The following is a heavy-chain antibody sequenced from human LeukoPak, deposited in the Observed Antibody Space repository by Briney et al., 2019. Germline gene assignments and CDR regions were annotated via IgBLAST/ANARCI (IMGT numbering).Heavy chain of an antibody. CDR2: IYSGGST. Sequence: PGGSLRLSCAASGFTVSSNYMSWVRQAPGKGLEWVSVIYSGGSTYYADSVKGRFTISRDNSKNTLYLQMNSLRAEDTAVYCCAKMGIAAAGTADYWGQGTLVTVSS. CDR3: AKMGIAAAGTADY. D-gene: IGHD6-13*01. J-gene: IGHJ4*02. CDR1: GFTVSSNY. V-gene: IGHV3-53*01.